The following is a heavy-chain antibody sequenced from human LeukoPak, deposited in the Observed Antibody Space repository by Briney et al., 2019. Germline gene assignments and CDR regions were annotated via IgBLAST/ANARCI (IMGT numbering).Heavy chain of an antibody. V-gene: IGHV3-74*01. CDR2: INSDGSST. CDR3: AREGGYYIEFDY. J-gene: IGHJ4*02. Sequence: GGSLRLSCAASGFTFSSYAMSWVRQAPGKGLVWVSRINSDGSSTSYADSVKGRFTISRDNAKNTLYLQMNSLRAEDTAVYYCAREGGYYIEFDYWGQGTLVTVSS. D-gene: IGHD3-3*01. CDR1: GFTFSSYA.